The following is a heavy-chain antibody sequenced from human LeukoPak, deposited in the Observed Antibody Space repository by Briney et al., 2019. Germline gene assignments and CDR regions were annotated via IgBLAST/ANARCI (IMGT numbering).Heavy chain of an antibody. CDR3: AREYGKIDPTFDY. CDR2: IYYSGST. D-gene: IGHD4-17*01. CDR1: GDSISRGGFS. V-gene: IGHV4-30-4*07. J-gene: IGHJ4*02. Sequence: SETLSLTCAVSGDSISRGGFSWSWIRQPPGKGLDWIGHIYYSGSTYYSPSLKSRLTISVDTSKNQFSLRLTSVTAADTAIYFCAREYGKIDPTFDYWGQGTLVSVSS.